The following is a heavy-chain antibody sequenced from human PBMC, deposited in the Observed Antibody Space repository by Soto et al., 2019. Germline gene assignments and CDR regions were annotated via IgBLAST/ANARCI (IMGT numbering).Heavy chain of an antibody. J-gene: IGHJ3*02. CDR1: GYTFTTYA. D-gene: IGHD3-10*01. CDR3: ARAGYYYGSGNYDAFEI. Sequence: QVQLVQSGAEVKKPGASVMVSCKASGYTFTTYAINWVRQAPGQGLEWMGWISAYSVNPNYAQKLQGRLTMTTDTSTNTAYMELRSLRSDDTAVYYCARAGYYYGSGNYDAFEIWGQGTMVTVSS. V-gene: IGHV1-18*01. CDR2: ISAYSVNP.